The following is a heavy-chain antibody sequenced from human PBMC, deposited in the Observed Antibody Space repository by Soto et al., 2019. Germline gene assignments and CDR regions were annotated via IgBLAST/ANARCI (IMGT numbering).Heavy chain of an antibody. CDR3: AKDAEGADYGDYGGGSYGMDV. Sequence: EVQLVESGGVVVQPGGSLRLSCAASGFTFDDYTMHWVRQAPGKGLEWVSLISWDGGSTYYADSVKGRFTISRDNSKNSLYLKMNSLRTGDPALYYCAKDAEGADYGDYGGGSYGMDVWGQGTTVTVSS. D-gene: IGHD4-17*01. J-gene: IGHJ6*02. CDR2: ISWDGGST. CDR1: GFTFDDYT. V-gene: IGHV3-43*01.